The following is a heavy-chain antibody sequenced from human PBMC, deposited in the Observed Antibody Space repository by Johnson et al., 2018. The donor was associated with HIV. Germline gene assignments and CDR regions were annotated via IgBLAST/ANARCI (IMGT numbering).Heavy chain of an antibody. CDR1: GFTVSSNY. J-gene: IGHJ3*02. CDR2: IYSGGRT. V-gene: IGHV3-53*05. D-gene: IGHD3-10*01. Sequence: VQLVETGGGLIQPGGSLRLSCAASGFTVSSNYMSWVRQAPGKGLEWVSVIYSGGRTYYADSVKGRFTISRDNSKNTLYLQMNSLRAEDMAVYYCARDSGKWSGVRFAFDIWGQGTMVTVSS. CDR3: ARDSGKWSGVRFAFDI.